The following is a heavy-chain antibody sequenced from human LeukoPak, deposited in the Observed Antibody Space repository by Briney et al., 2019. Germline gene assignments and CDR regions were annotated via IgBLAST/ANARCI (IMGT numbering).Heavy chain of an antibody. D-gene: IGHD2-2*01. V-gene: IGHV1-18*01. CDR2: ISTYNGNT. CDR3: ARVQRYQLPRDY. Sequence: ASVKVSCKASGYTFTSYGISWVRQAPGQGLECMGWISTYNGNTNYAQKLQGRVTMTTDTSTSTAYMELRSLRSDDTAVYYCARVQRYQLPRDYWGQGTLVTVSS. J-gene: IGHJ4*02. CDR1: GYTFTSYG.